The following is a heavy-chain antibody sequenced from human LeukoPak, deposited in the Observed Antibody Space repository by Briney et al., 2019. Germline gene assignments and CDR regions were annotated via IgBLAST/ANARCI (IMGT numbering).Heavy chain of an antibody. CDR1: GFTFSSYD. Sequence: PGGSLRLSCAASGFTFSSYDMHWVRQAPGKGLEWVSYISSGGGTVYYADSVKGRFAISRDNAKNSLYLHMISLRAEDTAVYYCARMGLYYDYVHGFWGHGTLVTVSS. V-gene: IGHV3-48*03. D-gene: IGHD3-16*01. CDR3: ARMGLYYDYVHGF. J-gene: IGHJ4*01. CDR2: ISSGGGTV.